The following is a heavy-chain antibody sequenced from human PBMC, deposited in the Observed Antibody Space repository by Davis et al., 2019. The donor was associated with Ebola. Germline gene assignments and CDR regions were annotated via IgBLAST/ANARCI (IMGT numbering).Heavy chain of an antibody. CDR1: GFTFSSYW. CDR2: IRQDGSEI. J-gene: IGHJ6*03. D-gene: IGHD2-2*01. V-gene: IGHV3-7*01. Sequence: ESLKTSCAASGFTFSSYWMTWVSKAPGKGLEWVANIRQDGSEIYYVDSVKGRFTISRDNAKNSLYLQMNSLRVEDTAVYYCARVTRYQLLFHYYYYMDVWGKGTTVIVSS. CDR3: ARVTRYQLLFHYYYYMDV.